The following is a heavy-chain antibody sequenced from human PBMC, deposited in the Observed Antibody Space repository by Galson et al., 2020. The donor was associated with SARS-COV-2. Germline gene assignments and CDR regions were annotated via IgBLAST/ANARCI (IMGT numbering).Heavy chain of an antibody. J-gene: IGHJ4*02. CDR2: AYHTGTT. CDR3: ARAGYFDFWGATSTPFDY. V-gene: IGHV4-38-2*02. CDR1: GYHINSTYY. D-gene: IGHD3-3*01. Sequence: SETLSLTCSVSGYHINSTYYWGWIRQPPGKGLEWIGSAYHTGTTHYNPSLKSRVTISLDSSRNQFSLSLSSVTATATAVYYCARAGYFDFWGATSTPFDYWGQGALVTVSS.